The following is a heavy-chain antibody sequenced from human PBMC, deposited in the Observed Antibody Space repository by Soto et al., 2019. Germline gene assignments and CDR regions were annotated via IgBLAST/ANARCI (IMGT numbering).Heavy chain of an antibody. J-gene: IGHJ4*02. Sequence: QVQLQESGPGLVKPSETLSLTCTVSGGSISSYYWSWIRQPPGKGLEWIGYIYYSGSTNYNPSLKSXXTXSXXTSKNQVSRKLSSVTAADTAVYSCATGSSSWLLDYWGQGTLVTVSS. CDR3: ATGSSSWLLDY. CDR2: IYYSGST. D-gene: IGHD6-13*01. CDR1: GGSISSYY. V-gene: IGHV4-59*01.